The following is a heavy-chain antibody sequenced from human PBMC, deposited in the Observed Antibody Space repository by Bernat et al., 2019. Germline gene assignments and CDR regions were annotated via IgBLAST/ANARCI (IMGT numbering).Heavy chain of an antibody. J-gene: IGHJ6*03. CDR1: GGSISSPNW. CDR2: IYHTGST. CDR3: ARYYYYYMDV. Sequence: QVRLQESGPGLVKPSGTLSLTCTVSGGSISSPNWWSWVRQPPGKGLEWIGEIYHTGSTNYNPSLESRVTVSLDMSTNQFSLRLTSGTAADTAVYYCARYYYYYMDVWGKGTTVTVSS. V-gene: IGHV4-4*02.